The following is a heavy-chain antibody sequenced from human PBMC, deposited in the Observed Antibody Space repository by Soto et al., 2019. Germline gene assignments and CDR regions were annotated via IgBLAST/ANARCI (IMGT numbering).Heavy chain of an antibody. J-gene: IGHJ6*02. CDR2: IIPIFGTA. V-gene: IGHV1-69*06. CDR3: AREQFLTGHLGYYGMDV. Sequence: SVKVSCKASGGPFSSYAISWVRQAPGQGLEWMGGIIPIFGTANYAQKFQGRVTITADKSTSTAYMELSSLRSEDTAVYYCAREQFLTGHLGYYGMDVWGQGTTVTVSS. CDR1: GGPFSSYA. D-gene: IGHD3-9*01.